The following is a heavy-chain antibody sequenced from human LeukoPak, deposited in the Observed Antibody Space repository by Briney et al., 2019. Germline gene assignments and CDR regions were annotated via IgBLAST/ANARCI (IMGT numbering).Heavy chain of an antibody. CDR3: ARHAYGSGLDAFDI. CDR2: IYYSGNS. V-gene: IGHV4-39*01. J-gene: IGHJ3*02. D-gene: IGHD3-10*01. Sequence: SETLSLTCTVSGGSFSSSSYYWGWIRQPPGKGLEWIGSIYYSGNSYYNPSLKSRVTISVDTSKNRFSLKLSSVTAADSAVYYCARHAYGSGLDAFDIWGQGTMVTVSS. CDR1: GGSFSSSSYY.